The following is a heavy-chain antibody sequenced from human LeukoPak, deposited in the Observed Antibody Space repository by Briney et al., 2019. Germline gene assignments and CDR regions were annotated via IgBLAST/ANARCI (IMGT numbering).Heavy chain of an antibody. D-gene: IGHD2-15*01. V-gene: IGHV3-66*02. CDR3: ARSQLGMVAYFDY. J-gene: IGHJ4*02. CDR2: IYSGGST. CDR1: GFTFSSYD. Sequence: GSLRLSCAASGFTFSSYDMHWVRQAPGKGLEWVSVIYSGGSTYYADSVKGRFTISRDNSKNTLYLQMDSLRAEDTAVYYCARSQLGMVAYFDYWGQGTLVTVSS.